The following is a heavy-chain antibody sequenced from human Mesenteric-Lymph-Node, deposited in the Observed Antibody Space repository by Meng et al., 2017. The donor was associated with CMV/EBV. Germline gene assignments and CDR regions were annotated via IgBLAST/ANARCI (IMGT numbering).Heavy chain of an antibody. V-gene: IGHV3-30-3*01. Sequence: GGSLRLSCAASGFTFSSYAMHWVRQAPGKGLEWVAVISYDGSNKYYADSVKGRFTISRDNAKKSLYLQMNSLRAEDTALYHCARAADAYYYYGMDVWGQGTTVTVSS. CDR3: ARAADAYYYYGMDV. CDR2: ISYDGSNK. D-gene: IGHD6-25*01. J-gene: IGHJ6*02. CDR1: GFTFSSYA.